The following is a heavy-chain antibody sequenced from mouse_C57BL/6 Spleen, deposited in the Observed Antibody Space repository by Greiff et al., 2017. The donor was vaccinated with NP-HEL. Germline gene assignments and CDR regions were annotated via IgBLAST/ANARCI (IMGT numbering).Heavy chain of an antibody. J-gene: IGHJ4*01. D-gene: IGHD1-1*01. CDR1: GFTFSSYA. V-gene: IGHV5-9-1*02. CDR3: TRDHYGSSYAMDY. CDR2: ISSGGDYI. Sequence: DVKLQESGEGLVKPGGSLKLSCAASGFTFSSYAMSWVRQTPEQRLEWVAYISSGGDYIYYADTVKGRFTISRDNARNTLYLQMSSLKSEDTAMYYCTRDHYGSSYAMDYWGQGTSVTVSS.